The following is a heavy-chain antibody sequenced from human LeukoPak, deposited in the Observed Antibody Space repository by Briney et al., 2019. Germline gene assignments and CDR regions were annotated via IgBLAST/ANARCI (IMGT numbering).Heavy chain of an antibody. CDR1: GFTFSSSS. D-gene: IGHD6-19*01. J-gene: IGHJ4*02. CDR2: ISGSGGST. CDR3: AKGSGWYV. Sequence: GGSLRLSCAASGFTFSSSSMSWVRQAPGKGLEWVSVISGSGGSTDYADSVKGRFTISRDNSKNTLYLQMNSLRAEDTAVYYCAKGSGWYVWGQGTLVTVSS. V-gene: IGHV3-23*01.